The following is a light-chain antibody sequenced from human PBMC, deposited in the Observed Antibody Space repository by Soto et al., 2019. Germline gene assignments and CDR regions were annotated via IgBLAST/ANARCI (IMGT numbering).Light chain of an antibody. V-gene: IGKV1-39*01. CDR3: QLSDSSIT. Sequence: DIQMTQSPSSLSASVGDRVTITCRASQSIRSYLNWYQQKPGKAPKLLIYAASSLQSGVPSRFSGSGSGTDFTLTISSLQPEDFATYYCQLSDSSITFGQGTRLEIK. CDR2: AAS. J-gene: IGKJ5*01. CDR1: QSIRSY.